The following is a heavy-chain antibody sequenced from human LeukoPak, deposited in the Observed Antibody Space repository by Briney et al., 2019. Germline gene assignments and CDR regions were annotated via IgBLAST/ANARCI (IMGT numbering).Heavy chain of an antibody. J-gene: IGHJ4*02. Sequence: SETLSLTCAVYGGSFSGYYWSWIRQPPGKRLEWIGEINHSGSTNYNPSLKSRVTISVDTSKNQFSLKLSSVTAADTAVYYCASGGPIFGADWGQGTLVTVSS. D-gene: IGHD3-3*01. CDR1: GGSFSGYY. CDR3: ASGGPIFGAD. CDR2: INHSGST. V-gene: IGHV4-34*01.